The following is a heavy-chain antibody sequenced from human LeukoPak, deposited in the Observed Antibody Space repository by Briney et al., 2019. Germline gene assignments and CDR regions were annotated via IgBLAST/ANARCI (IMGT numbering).Heavy chain of an antibody. V-gene: IGHV1-18*01. Sequence: AFVKVSCKASGYTFIHHGISWVRQAPGQGLEWMGWISCYNGDTMYAQNVQGRVTMTTDTSTRTAYMELRSLRSDDTAMYYCARDPSNSSGYHAHFDSWGQGTLVTVSS. CDR2: ISCYNGDT. J-gene: IGHJ4*02. D-gene: IGHD3-22*01. CDR1: GYTFIHHG. CDR3: ARDPSNSSGYHAHFDS.